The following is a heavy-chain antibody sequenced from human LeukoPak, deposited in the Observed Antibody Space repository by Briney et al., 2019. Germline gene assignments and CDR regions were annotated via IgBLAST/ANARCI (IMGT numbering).Heavy chain of an antibody. CDR1: GGAFSSSA. CDR2: IIPVLNIT. J-gene: IGHJ6*02. D-gene: IGHD5-18*01. CDR3: AKDQGLTAPPPYGLDV. Sequence: SVKVSCKTSGGAFSSSAITWVRQAPGQGLEWMGRIIPVLNITTYAQKFQGRVTITADTSSSTVYMELSSLRSEETAVYYCAKDQGLTAPPPYGLDVWGQGTAVIVSS. V-gene: IGHV1-69*04.